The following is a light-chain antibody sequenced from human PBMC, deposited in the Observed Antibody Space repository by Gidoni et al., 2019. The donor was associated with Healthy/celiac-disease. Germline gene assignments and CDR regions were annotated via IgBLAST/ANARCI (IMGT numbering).Light chain of an antibody. J-gene: IGKJ4*01. CDR2: DAS. V-gene: IGKV3-11*01. CDR3: QQRSNWPLT. Sequence: EILLTQSPATLSLSPGERATLSCRASQSVSRYLAWYQQKPGQAPRLLIYDASNRATGIPARFSGSGSGTDFTLNISSLEPEDFAVYYCQQRSNWPLTFGGGTKVEIK. CDR1: QSVSRY.